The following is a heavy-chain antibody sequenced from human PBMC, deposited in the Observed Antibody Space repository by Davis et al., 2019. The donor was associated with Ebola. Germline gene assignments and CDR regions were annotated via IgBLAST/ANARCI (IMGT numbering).Heavy chain of an antibody. J-gene: IGHJ6*02. Sequence: GESLKISCAASGFTFSSYGMHWVRQAPGKGLEWVAVISYDGSNKYYADSVKGRFTISRDNSKNTLYLQMNSLRAEDTAVYYCARDLLSLAYYDFWSGYYRDYYYGMDVWGQGTTVTVSS. D-gene: IGHD3-3*01. CDR3: ARDLLSLAYYDFWSGYYRDYYYGMDV. CDR2: ISYDGSNK. CDR1: GFTFSSYG. V-gene: IGHV3-30*03.